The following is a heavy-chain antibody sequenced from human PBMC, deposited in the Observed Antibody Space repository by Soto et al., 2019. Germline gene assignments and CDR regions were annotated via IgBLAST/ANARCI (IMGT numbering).Heavy chain of an antibody. Sequence: GGSHRLSSAASGFNFGSYGMHWVRQAPGKGLEWVSVISSSSSNIYYADSVKGRFTISRDNAKNSLYLQMNSLRDEDTAVYYCARDEKVDTAMVWVTNGGMDVWGQGTTVTVSS. J-gene: IGHJ6*02. CDR3: ARDEKVDTAMVWVTNGGMDV. CDR2: ISSSSSNI. D-gene: IGHD5-18*01. V-gene: IGHV3-48*02. CDR1: GFNFGSYG.